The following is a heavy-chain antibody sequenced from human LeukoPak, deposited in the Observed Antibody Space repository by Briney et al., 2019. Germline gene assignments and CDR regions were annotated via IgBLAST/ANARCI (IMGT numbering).Heavy chain of an antibody. J-gene: IGHJ4*02. CDR2: IYTSGST. V-gene: IGHV4-4*07. D-gene: IGHD2-2*02. CDR3: ARDRGYQLLYHFDY. CDR1: GGSISSYY. Sequence: SETLSLTCTVSGGSISSYYWSWIRQPAGKGLEWIGRIYTSGSTNYTPSLKSRVTMSVDTSKNQFSLKLSSVIAADTAVYYCARDRGYQLLYHFDYWGQGTLVTVSS.